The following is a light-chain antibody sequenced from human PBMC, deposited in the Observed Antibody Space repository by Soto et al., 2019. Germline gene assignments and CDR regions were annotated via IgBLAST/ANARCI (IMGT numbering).Light chain of an antibody. CDR3: HHYGSSPPWT. CDR2: GAS. J-gene: IGKJ1*01. V-gene: IGKV3-20*01. CDR1: QSVSNNY. Sequence: EIVLTLSPGTLSLPPGERATLSCRASQSVSNNYLAWYQQKPGQAPRLLIYGASNRATGIPDRFSGSGSGTDFTLTISRLEPEDFAVYYCHHYGSSPPWTFGQGTKVDIK.